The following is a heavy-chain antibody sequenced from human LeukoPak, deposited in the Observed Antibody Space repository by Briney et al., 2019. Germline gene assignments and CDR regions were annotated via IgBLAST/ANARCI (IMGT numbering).Heavy chain of an antibody. CDR1: GFTFSSYW. CDR3: ARRTVVGTLDY. CDR2: INSDGSST. J-gene: IGHJ4*02. Sequence: GGSLRLFCAASGFTFSSYWMHWVRQAPGKGLVWVSRINSDGSSTSYADSVKGRFTISRDNAKNTLYLQMNSLRAEDTAVYYCARRTVVGTLDYWGQGTLVTVSS. D-gene: IGHD6-13*01. V-gene: IGHV3-74*01.